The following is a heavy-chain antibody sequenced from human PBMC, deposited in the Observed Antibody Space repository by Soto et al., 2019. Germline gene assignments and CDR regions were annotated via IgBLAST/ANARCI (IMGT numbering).Heavy chain of an antibody. D-gene: IGHD6-6*01. Sequence: PSETLSLTCTVSGGSISSSSYYWGWIRQPPGKGLEWIGSIYYSGSPYYNPSLKSRVTISVDTSKNQFSLKLSSVTAADTAAYYCARHVSSSWVYYYLDVWGKGTTVTVSS. J-gene: IGHJ6*03. CDR1: GGSISSSSYY. CDR2: IYYSGSP. V-gene: IGHV4-39*01. CDR3: ARHVSSSWVYYYLDV.